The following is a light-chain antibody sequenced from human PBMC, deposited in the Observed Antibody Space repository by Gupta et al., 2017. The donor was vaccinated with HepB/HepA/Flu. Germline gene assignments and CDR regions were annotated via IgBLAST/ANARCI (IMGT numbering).Light chain of an antibody. CDR2: DAS. CDR3: QQCSTSLT. Sequence: IVLTQSPATLSLSPGERATLSCRDSQSVSSYLAWYQQKPGQAPRLIIYDASNRAIGIPDRFSGSGYAKDFTLTSSRREYEDFAVYYWQQCSTSLTFGEGTRVEIK. V-gene: IGKV3-11*01. J-gene: IGKJ5*01. CDR1: QSVSSY.